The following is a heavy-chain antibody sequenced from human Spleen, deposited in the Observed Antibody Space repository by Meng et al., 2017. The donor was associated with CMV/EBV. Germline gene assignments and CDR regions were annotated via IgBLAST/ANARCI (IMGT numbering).Heavy chain of an antibody. Sequence: SQTLSLTCAISGDSVSSNSAAWNWIRQSPSRGLEWLGRTYYRSKWYNDYAVSVKSRITINPDTSKSQFSLQLNSVTPEDTAVYYCARGRTYYYDSNAYFEIWGQGTLVTVSS. D-gene: IGHD3-22*01. CDR2: TYYRSKWYN. J-gene: IGHJ3*02. CDR1: GDSVSSNSAA. CDR3: ARGRTYYYDSNAYFEI. V-gene: IGHV6-1*01.